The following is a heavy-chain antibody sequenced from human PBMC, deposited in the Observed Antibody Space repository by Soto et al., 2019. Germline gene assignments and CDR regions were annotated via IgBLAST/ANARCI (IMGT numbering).Heavy chain of an antibody. J-gene: IGHJ4*02. CDR1: GFTFSSYA. V-gene: IGHV3-23*01. D-gene: IGHD3-9*01. Sequence: GSLRLSCAASGFTFSSYAMSWVRQAPGKGLEWASAISGSGGSTYYADSVKGRFTISRDNSKNTLYLQMNSLRAEDTAVYYCASHPFFDWLYRPLDYWGQGTLVTVSS. CDR3: ASHPFFDWLYRPLDY. CDR2: ISGSGGST.